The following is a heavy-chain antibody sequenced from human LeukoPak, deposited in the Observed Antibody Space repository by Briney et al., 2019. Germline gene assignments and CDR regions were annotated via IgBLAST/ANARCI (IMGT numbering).Heavy chain of an antibody. CDR2: IKSKTDGGTT. J-gene: IGHJ6*03. Sequence: GGSLRLSCAASGFTFSNAWMSWVRQAPGKGLEWVGRIKSKTDGGTTDYAAPVKGRFTISRDDSKNMLYLQMNSLKTEDTAVYYCTSSSSWVNYYYYYMDVWGKGTTVTVSS. D-gene: IGHD6-6*01. V-gene: IGHV3-15*01. CDR3: TSSSSWVNYYYYYMDV. CDR1: GFTFSNAW.